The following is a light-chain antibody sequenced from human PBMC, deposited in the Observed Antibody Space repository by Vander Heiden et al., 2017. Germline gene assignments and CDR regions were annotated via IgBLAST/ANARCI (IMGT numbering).Light chain of an antibody. Sequence: QSALTQPAPVSGSPGQAITISCTGTSSNVGSYNLVSWYQHHPGKAPKLMIYEDSKRPSGVSNRFSGSKSGNTASLTISGLQAEDEADYYCCSYAGSSTYVVFGGGTKLTVL. V-gene: IGLV2-23*01. J-gene: IGLJ2*01. CDR2: EDS. CDR1: SSNVGSYNL. CDR3: CSYAGSSTYVV.